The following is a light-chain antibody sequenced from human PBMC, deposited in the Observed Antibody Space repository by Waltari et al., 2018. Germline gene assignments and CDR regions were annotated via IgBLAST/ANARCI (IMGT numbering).Light chain of an antibody. CDR2: EVS. V-gene: IGKV2D-29*01. CDR1: QSLLHTNGKTY. CDR3: MHSINFPYT. Sequence: DIVMTQTPLSLSVTPGQAASISCKSTQSLLHTNGKTYFYWYLQKPGQPPKHLIYEVSKRFSGVPDRFSGSGSETAFTLTISRVEAEDVGVYYCMHSINFPYTFGQGTKLEIK. J-gene: IGKJ2*01.